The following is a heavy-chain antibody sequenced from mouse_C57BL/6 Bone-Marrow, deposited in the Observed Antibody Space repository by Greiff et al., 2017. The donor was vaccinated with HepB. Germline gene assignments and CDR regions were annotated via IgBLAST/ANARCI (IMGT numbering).Heavy chain of an antibody. CDR3: ARREGRYFDV. J-gene: IGHJ1*03. CDR2: ISGGGGNT. V-gene: IGHV5-9*01. CDR1: GFTFSSYT. Sequence: EVQGVESGGGLVKPGGSLKLSCAASGFTFSSYTMSWVRQTPEKRLEWVATISGGGGNTYYPDSVKGRFTISRDNAKNTLYLQMSSLRSEDTALYYCARREGRYFDVWGTGTTVTVSS.